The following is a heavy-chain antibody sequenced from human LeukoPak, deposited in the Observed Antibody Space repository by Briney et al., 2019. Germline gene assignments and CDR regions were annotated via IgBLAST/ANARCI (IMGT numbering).Heavy chain of an antibody. Sequence: ASVTVSCKASGYTFTSYDINWVRQAPGQGLEWMGWMNPNSGNTGYAQKFQGRVTMTRTTSISTAYMELSSLRSEDTAVYYCARGYSTSRKNRYWFDPWGQGTLVTVSS. CDR1: GYTFTSYD. D-gene: IGHD2-2*01. J-gene: IGHJ5*02. CDR3: ARGYSTSRKNRYWFDP. CDR2: MNPNSGNT. V-gene: IGHV1-8*01.